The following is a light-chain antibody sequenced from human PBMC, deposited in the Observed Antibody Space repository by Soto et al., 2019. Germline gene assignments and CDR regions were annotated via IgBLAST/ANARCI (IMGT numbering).Light chain of an antibody. J-gene: IGKJ2*01. CDR1: QSVSSN. Sequence: EIVMTQSPATLSVSPGERATLSCRASQSVSSNLAWYQQKPGQAPRLLIYGASTRATGIPARFSGSVSGTEFTLTISSLQPEDFAVYYCQQYNNWPPYTFGQGTKLEIK. CDR3: QQYNNWPPYT. CDR2: GAS. V-gene: IGKV3-15*01.